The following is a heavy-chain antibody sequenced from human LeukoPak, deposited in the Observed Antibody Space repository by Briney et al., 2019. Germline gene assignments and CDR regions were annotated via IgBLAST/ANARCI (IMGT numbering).Heavy chain of an antibody. CDR3: ARGRLSYGHNWFDP. CDR2: INWNGGST. CDR1: GFTFDDYG. D-gene: IGHD3-16*01. J-gene: IGHJ5*02. Sequence: GGSLRLSCAASGFTFDDYGMSWVRQAPGKGLEWVSGINWNGGSTGYADSVEGRFTISRDNAKNSLYLQMNSLRAEDTAVYYCARGRLSYGHNWFDPWGQGTLVTVSS. V-gene: IGHV3-20*04.